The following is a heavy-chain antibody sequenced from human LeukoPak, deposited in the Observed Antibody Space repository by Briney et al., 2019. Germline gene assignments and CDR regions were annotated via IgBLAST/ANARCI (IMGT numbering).Heavy chain of an antibody. J-gene: IGHJ4*02. CDR2: IYDSGST. CDR3: ARDGGNSPLDY. D-gene: IGHD4-23*01. CDR1: GGSIRSSYYY. V-gene: IGHV4-39*02. Sequence: SETLSLTCTVSGGSIRSSYYYWGWIRQPPGKGLEWIGSIYDSGSTYYNPSLKSRVTISVDASKNQFSLKLSSVTAADTAVYYCARDGGNSPLDYWGQGTLVTVSS.